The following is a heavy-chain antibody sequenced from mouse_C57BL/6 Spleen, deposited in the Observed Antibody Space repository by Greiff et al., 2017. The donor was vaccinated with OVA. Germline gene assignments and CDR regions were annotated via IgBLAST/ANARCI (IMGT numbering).Heavy chain of an antibody. CDR3: ARYDYFAWFAY. Sequence: EVQLQQSGPELVRPGASVKMSCKASGYTFTDYNMHWVKQSHGKSLEWIGYINPNNGGTSYNQKFKGKATLTVNKSSSTAYMELRSLTSEDAAVYYCARYDYFAWFAYWGQGTLVTVSA. CDR2: INPNNGGT. D-gene: IGHD2-4*01. CDR1: GYTFTDYN. J-gene: IGHJ3*01. V-gene: IGHV1-22*01.